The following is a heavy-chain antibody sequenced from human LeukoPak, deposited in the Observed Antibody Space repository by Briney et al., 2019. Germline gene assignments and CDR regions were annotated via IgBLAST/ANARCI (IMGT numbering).Heavy chain of an antibody. CDR2: IYYSGNA. D-gene: IGHD5-12*01. V-gene: IGHV4-31*03. CDR3: ARSAESGYADFDY. CDR1: GGSITSGGHY. J-gene: IGHJ4*02. Sequence: SQTLSLTCTVSGGSITSGGHYWSWIRQHPGKGLEWIGYIYYSGNAYYNPSLKSRVTISVDTSMNQFSLKVSSVTAADTAVYYCARSAESGYADFDYWGQGTLVTVSS.